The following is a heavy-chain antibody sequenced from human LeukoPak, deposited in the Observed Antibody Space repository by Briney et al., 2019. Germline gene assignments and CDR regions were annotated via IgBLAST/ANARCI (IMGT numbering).Heavy chain of an antibody. J-gene: IGHJ3*02. CDR1: GGSISSSSYY. Sequence: PSETLSLTCTVSGGSISSSSYYWGWIRQPPGQGLEWIGSIYYSGSTYYNPSLKSRVTISVDTSKNQFSLKLSSVTAADTAVYYCARRVPRGAFDIWGQGTMVTVSS. CDR2: IYYSGST. V-gene: IGHV4-39*01. CDR3: ARRVPRGAFDI.